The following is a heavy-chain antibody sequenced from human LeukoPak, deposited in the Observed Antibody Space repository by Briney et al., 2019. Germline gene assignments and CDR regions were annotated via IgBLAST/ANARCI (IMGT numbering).Heavy chain of an antibody. CDR3: AKGGYSSGWRNYFDY. V-gene: IGHV3-23*01. CDR1: GFTFSSYG. Sequence: GGSLRLSCAASGFTFSSYGITWVRQAPGKGLEWVSTISATGGSTYYADSVKSPFTISRDNSKDTLYLQMNSLRAEDTAVYYCAKGGYSSGWRNYFDYWGQGTLVTVSS. CDR2: ISATGGST. J-gene: IGHJ4*02. D-gene: IGHD6-19*01.